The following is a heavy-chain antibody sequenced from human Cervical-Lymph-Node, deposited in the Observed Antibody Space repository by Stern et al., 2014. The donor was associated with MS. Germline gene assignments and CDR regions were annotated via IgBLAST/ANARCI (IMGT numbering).Heavy chain of an antibody. J-gene: IGHJ6*02. D-gene: IGHD2-15*01. CDR3: AKDRLFCSGGGCYARDV. V-gene: IGHV3-30*18. CDR2: ISNDGNEK. CDR1: GFTLRSYG. Sequence: VQLVESGGGVVQPGRSLRLSCAASGFTLRSYGMHWVRQAPGKGLEWVAVISNDGNEKYYTDSVKGRFTISRDNSKNTLYLQMNSLRSEDTAVYYCAKDRLFCSGGGCYARDVWGQGTTVTVSS.